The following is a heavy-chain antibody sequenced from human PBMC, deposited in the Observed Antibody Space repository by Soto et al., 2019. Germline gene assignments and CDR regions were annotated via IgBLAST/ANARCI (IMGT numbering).Heavy chain of an antibody. J-gene: IGHJ3*02. CDR2: IIPILGIA. Sequence: QVQLVQSGAEVKKPGSSVKVSCKASGGTFSSYTISWVRQAPGQGLEWMGRIIPILGIANYAQKVQGRVTITGDKSTSTAYMEGSSLRSEDTAVYYCARGGVLDCSSTSCYARNDAFDIWGQGTMVTVSS. CDR1: GGTFSSYT. CDR3: ARGGVLDCSSTSCYARNDAFDI. V-gene: IGHV1-69*02. D-gene: IGHD2-2*01.